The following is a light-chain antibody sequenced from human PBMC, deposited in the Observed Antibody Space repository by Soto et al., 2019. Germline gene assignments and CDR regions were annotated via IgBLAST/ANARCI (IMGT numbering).Light chain of an antibody. Sequence: QSVLTQPASVSGSPGQSITISCTGTSTDIGSYNYVSWYQQHPGKAPKLMIFDVSYRPSGISDRFSGSKSGNTASLTISGLQPEDEADYYCSSYGASSTLFGGGTKVTVL. CDR1: STDIGSYNY. CDR3: SSYGASSTL. V-gene: IGLV2-14*03. CDR2: DVS. J-gene: IGLJ2*01.